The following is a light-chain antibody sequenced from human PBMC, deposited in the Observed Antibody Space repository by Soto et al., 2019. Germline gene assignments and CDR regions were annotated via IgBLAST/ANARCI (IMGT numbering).Light chain of an antibody. Sequence: QSALTQPASVSGSPGQSITISCTGTSSDVGGYNYVSWYQRHPGKAPKLMIYEVSNRPSGVSNRFSGSKSGNTASLTISGLQAEDEGDYYCSSYTSSSTVVFGGGTKVTVL. V-gene: IGLV2-14*01. CDR1: SSDVGGYNY. CDR3: SSYTSSSTVV. CDR2: EVS. J-gene: IGLJ2*01.